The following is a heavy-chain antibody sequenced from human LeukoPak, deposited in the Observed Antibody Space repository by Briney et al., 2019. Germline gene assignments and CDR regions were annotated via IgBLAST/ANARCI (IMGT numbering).Heavy chain of an antibody. J-gene: IGHJ2*01. Sequence: PSETLSLTCTVSGDSINGYYWSWISQPPGKGLEWIGYIHYSGAVNDNSPLKSRLTLSVDTSKNQITLKLKSVTAADTAVYYCARASPANARRRYFDLWGRGSLVSVSS. CDR1: GDSINGYY. V-gene: IGHV4-59*01. CDR3: ARASPANARRRYFDL. CDR2: IHYSGAV.